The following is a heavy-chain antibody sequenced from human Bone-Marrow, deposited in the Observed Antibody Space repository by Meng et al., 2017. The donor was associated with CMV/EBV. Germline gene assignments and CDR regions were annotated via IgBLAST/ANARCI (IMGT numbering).Heavy chain of an antibody. J-gene: IGHJ6*02. CDR1: GFTFSSYE. D-gene: IGHD5-18*01. V-gene: IGHV3-48*03. CDR3: ARNTAMAHYGMDV. Sequence: GGSLRLSCAASGFTFSSYEMNWVRQAPGKGLEWVSYISSSGSTIYYADSVKGRFTISRDNSKNTLYLQMNSLRAEDTAVYYCARNTAMAHYGMDVWGQGNTVTVSS. CDR2: ISSSGSTI.